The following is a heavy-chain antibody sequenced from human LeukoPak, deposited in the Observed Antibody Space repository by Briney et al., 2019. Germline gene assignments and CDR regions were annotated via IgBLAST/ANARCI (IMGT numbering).Heavy chain of an antibody. V-gene: IGHV3-33*01. CDR1: GFTFSSYG. J-gene: IGHJ4*02. CDR2: IWYDGSNK. Sequence: GRSLRLSCAASGFTFSSYGMHWVRQAPGKGLEWVAVIWYDGSNKYYADSVKGRFTISRDNSKNTLYLQMNSLRAEDTAVYYCARQWFSSSWYQFDYWAQGTLVTVSS. D-gene: IGHD6-13*01. CDR3: ARQWFSSSWYQFDY.